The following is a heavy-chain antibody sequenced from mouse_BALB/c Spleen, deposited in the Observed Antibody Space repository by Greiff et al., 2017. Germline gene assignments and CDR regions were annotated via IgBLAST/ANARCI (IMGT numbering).Heavy chain of an antibody. D-gene: IGHD1-1*01. V-gene: IGHV1S127*01. J-gene: IGHJ2*01. CDR3: TRSRDGSSYEDY. CDR2: IDPSDSYT. CDR1: GYTFTSYW. Sequence: QVQLQQSGAELVKPGASVKMSCKASGYTFTSYWMHWVKQRPGQGLEWIGVIDPSDSYTSYNQKFKGKATLTVDTSSSTAYMQLSSLTSEDSAVYYCTRSRDGSSYEDYWGQGTTLTVSS.